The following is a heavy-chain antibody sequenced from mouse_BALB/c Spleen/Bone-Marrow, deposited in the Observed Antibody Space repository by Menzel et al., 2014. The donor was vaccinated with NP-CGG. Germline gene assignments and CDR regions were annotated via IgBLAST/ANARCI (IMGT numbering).Heavy chain of an antibody. Sequence: DVMLVESGGGLVQPGVSLKLSCATSGFTFSDYYMYWVRQTPEKRLEWVAYISNGGGSTYYPYTVKGRFTISRDNAKNTLYLQMSRLKSEDTATYYCARRGWYYAMDYWGQGTSVTVSS. D-gene: IGHD2-3*01. CDR2: ISNGGGST. V-gene: IGHV5-12*02. CDR1: GFTFSDYY. J-gene: IGHJ4*01. CDR3: ARRGWYYAMDY.